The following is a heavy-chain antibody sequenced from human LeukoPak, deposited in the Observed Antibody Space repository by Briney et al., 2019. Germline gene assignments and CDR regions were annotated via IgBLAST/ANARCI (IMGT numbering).Heavy chain of an antibody. Sequence: ASVTVSCKASGYTFTSYAMHWVRQAPGQRLEWMGWINAGNGNTNYAQRLQGRVTMTTDTSTSTAYMELRSLRSDDTAVYYCARDRDYGDYNTQDLFVYWGQGTLVTVSS. CDR2: INAGNGNT. CDR1: GYTFTSYA. CDR3: ARDRDYGDYNTQDLFVY. D-gene: IGHD4-17*01. V-gene: IGHV1-3*01. J-gene: IGHJ4*02.